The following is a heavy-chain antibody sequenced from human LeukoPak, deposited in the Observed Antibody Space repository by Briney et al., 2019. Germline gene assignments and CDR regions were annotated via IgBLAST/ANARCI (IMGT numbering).Heavy chain of an antibody. CDR3: ARGQGDSSGYCLDY. CDR2: ISSNNNHI. CDR1: GFTFTTYC. J-gene: IGHJ4*02. D-gene: IGHD3-22*01. Sequence: GGSLTLSCAASGFTFTTYCMNCVRQAPGKGLEWVASISSNNNHIYYADSVRGRFTISRDNAKNSLYLQMNSLRAEDTAVYYCARGQGDSSGYCLDYWGQGTLVTVSS. V-gene: IGHV3-21*01.